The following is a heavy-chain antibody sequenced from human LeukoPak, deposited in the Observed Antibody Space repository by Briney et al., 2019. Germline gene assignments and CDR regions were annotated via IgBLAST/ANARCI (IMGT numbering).Heavy chain of an antibody. J-gene: IGHJ4*02. Sequence: SETLSLTCTVSGGSISYYYWSWIRQSPGKGLELIGYIYYNGSTNYNPSLKSRVTISVDMSKNQFSLKVTSVTAADTAIYYCARKGGHFDYWGQGTLVTVSS. CDR1: GGSISYYY. CDR2: IYYNGST. CDR3: ARKGGHFDY. D-gene: IGHD2-15*01. V-gene: IGHV4-59*01.